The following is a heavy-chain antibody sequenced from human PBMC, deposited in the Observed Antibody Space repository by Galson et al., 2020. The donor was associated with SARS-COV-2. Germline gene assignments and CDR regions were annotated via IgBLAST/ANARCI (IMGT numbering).Heavy chain of an antibody. CDR1: GFTFDDYT. D-gene: IGHD5-12*01. V-gene: IGHV3-43*01. CDR2: ISWDGGST. J-gene: IGHJ4*02. CDR3: AKEGDSGYDQEAHFDY. Sequence: GESLKISCAASGFTFDDYTMHWVRQAPGKGLEWVSLISWDGGSTYYADSVKGRFTISRDNSKNSLYLQMNSLRTEDTALYYCAKEGDSGYDQEAHFDYWGQGTLVTVSS.